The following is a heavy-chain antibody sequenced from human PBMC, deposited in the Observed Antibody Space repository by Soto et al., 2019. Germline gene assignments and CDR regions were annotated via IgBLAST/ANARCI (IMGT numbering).Heavy chain of an antibody. J-gene: IGHJ4*02. CDR3: AKESGTGYWPLDS. D-gene: IGHD5-12*01. CDR2: ISGSGAGT. CDR1: GFSFSNFA. V-gene: IGHV3-23*01. Sequence: EVQLMESGGGLVQPGGSLRLSCAASGFSFSNFAMTWVRQAPGKGLEWFSGISGSGAGTYYADSVKGRFTISRDNSKNVLFTQVSKLRAGDTAVYYCAKESGTGYWPLDSWGQVILLTVSS.